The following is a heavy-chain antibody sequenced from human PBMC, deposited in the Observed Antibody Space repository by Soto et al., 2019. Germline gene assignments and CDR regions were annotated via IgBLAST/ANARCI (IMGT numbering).Heavy chain of an antibody. Sequence: QVQLQQWRAGLLKPSETLSLTCAVYGGSFSGYYWSWIRQPPGEGLEWIGEINHSGSTNYTPSRKSRVTLSVDTDKNQFSLELSAVTAADTAVYYCAGWDTAMENWGQGTLVTVSS. D-gene: IGHD5-18*01. V-gene: IGHV4-34*01. CDR3: AGWDTAMEN. J-gene: IGHJ4*02. CDR2: INHSGST. CDR1: GGSFSGYY.